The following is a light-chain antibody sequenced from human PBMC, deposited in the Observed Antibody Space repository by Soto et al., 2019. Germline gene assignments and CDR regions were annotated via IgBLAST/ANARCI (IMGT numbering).Light chain of an antibody. CDR2: GAS. Sequence: EIVLTQSPGTLSLSPGERATLSCRASQSVSSSYLAWYQQKPGQAPRLLIYGASSRATGIPDRFSGSGSGTEFTLIISSLQSEDFAVYYCQQYNNWPPITFGQGTRLEI. CDR3: QQYNNWPPIT. J-gene: IGKJ5*01. V-gene: IGKV3-20*01. CDR1: QSVSSSY.